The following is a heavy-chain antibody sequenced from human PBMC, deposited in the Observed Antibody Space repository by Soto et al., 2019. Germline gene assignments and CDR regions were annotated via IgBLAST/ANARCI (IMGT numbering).Heavy chain of an antibody. V-gene: IGHV1-8*01. CDR2: MNTNSGNT. CDR3: ASVHSSSWDYYYYYYMDV. CDR1: GYTFTSYD. J-gene: IGHJ6*03. Sequence: QVQLVQSGAEVKKPGASVKVSCKASGYTFTSYDINWVRQATGQGLEWMGWMNTNSGNTGYAQKFQGRVTMTRNTSISTAYMELSSLRSEDTAVYYCASVHSSSWDYYYYYYMDVWGKGTTVTVSS. D-gene: IGHD6-6*01.